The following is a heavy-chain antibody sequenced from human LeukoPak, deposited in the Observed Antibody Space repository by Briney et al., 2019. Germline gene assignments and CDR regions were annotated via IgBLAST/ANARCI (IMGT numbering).Heavy chain of an antibody. CDR3: AKDKGQWLVRGDFSY. J-gene: IGHJ4*02. D-gene: IGHD6-19*01. Sequence: GGSLRLSCAASGFTLENYAINWVRQAPGKGLEWVSAISNSEVSSITESGDGTYHADSVKGRFTISRDSSKNTVSLQMNSLRAEDTAVYYCAKDKGQWLVRGDFSYWGQETLVTVSS. V-gene: IGHV3-23*01. CDR2: ISNSEVSSITESGDGT. CDR1: GFTLENYA.